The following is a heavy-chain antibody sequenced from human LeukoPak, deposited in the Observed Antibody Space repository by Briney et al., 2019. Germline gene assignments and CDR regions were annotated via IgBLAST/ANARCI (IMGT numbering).Heavy chain of an antibody. V-gene: IGHV4-59*12. Sequence: SETLSLTCIVSGGSISGSYWSWIRQPPGKGLEWIGYVYYSGSTYYNPSLKSRVTISVDRSKNQFSLKLSSVTAADTAVYYCARDIIAAAGSRWGQGTLVTVSS. CDR3: ARDIIAAAGSR. CDR1: GGSISGSY. D-gene: IGHD6-13*01. J-gene: IGHJ4*02. CDR2: VYYSGST.